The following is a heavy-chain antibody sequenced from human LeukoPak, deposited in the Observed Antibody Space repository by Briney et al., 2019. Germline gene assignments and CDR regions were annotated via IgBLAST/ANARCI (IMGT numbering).Heavy chain of an antibody. V-gene: IGHV4-34*01. Sequence: SETLSLTCAVYGGSFSGYYWSWIRQPPGKGLEWIGEINHSGSTNYNPSLKSRVTISVDTSKNQFSLKLSSVTAADTAVYYCARRFRFGELSGWFDPWGQGTLVTVSS. CDR1: GGSFSGYY. J-gene: IGHJ5*02. CDR2: INHSGST. CDR3: ARRFRFGELSGWFDP. D-gene: IGHD3-10*01.